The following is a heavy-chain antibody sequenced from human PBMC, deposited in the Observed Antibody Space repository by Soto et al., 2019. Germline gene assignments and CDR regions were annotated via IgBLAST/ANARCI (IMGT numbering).Heavy chain of an antibody. V-gene: IGHV3-23*01. D-gene: IGHD7-27*01. Sequence: EVPLLESGGGLVQPGGSLRLSCAASGFTFRSYAMSWVRQAPGKGLEWVSAISGSGGSTYYADSVKGRFTISRDNSKNTLYLQMNSLRAEDTAVYYCAKGLTGAPYYAMDVWGQGTTVTVSS. CDR1: GFTFRSYA. CDR2: ISGSGGST. CDR3: AKGLTGAPYYAMDV. J-gene: IGHJ6*02.